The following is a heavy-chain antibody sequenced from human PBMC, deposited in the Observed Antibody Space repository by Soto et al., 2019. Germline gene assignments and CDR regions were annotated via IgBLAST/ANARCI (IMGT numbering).Heavy chain of an antibody. J-gene: IGHJ5*02. CDR2: IYTSGST. Sequence: SETLSLTCTVFGGSISSYYWSWIRQPAGKGLEWIGRIYTSGSTNYNPSLKSRVSMSVDTSKNQFSLKLSSVTAADTAVYYCAREPSRGDWFDPWGQGTLVAVSS. V-gene: IGHV4-4*07. D-gene: IGHD3-16*01. CDR3: AREPSRGDWFDP. CDR1: GGSISSYY.